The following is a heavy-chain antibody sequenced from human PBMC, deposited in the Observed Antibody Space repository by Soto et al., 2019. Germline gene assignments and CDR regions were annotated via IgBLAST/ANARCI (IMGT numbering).Heavy chain of an antibody. J-gene: IGHJ4*02. Sequence: SGPTLVNPTQTLTLTCTFSGFSLSTSGVGVGWIRQPPGEALEWLAVIYWDNDKRYSPSLKSRLVITKDTSKNQVVLTMTNMGPVDTATYHCAHRLGKYGSWNGGYFDYWGQGTLVTVSS. V-gene: IGHV2-5*02. D-gene: IGHD6-6*01. CDR1: GFSLSTSGVG. CDR2: IYWDNDK. CDR3: AHRLGKYGSWNGGYFDY.